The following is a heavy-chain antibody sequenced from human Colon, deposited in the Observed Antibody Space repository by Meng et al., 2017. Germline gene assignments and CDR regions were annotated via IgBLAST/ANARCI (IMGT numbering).Heavy chain of an antibody. Sequence: QVQLQASGQGLVRPSETLSLTCTVSGGSVSSGSYYWSWIRQPPGKGLEWIGYIYYSGSTNYNPSLKSRVTISVDTSKNQFSLKLSSVTAADTAVYYCARGASDYDFDYWGPGNLVT. CDR2: IYYSGST. V-gene: IGHV4-61*01. D-gene: IGHD3-22*01. J-gene: IGHJ4*01. CDR1: GGSVSSGSYY. CDR3: ARGASDYDFDY.